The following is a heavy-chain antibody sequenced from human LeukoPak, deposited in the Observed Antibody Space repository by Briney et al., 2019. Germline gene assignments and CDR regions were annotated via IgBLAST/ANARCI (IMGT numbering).Heavy chain of an antibody. V-gene: IGHV4-39*07. Sequence: SETLSLTCTVSGGSISSSTYYWGWIRQPPGTGLDWIGSISYSGNTYYNPSLKSRVTISVDTSKNHFSLKLSSVTAADTAVYYCARGYSYGPNDAFDIWGQGTMVTISS. CDR1: GGSISSSTYY. CDR3: ARGYSYGPNDAFDI. J-gene: IGHJ3*02. CDR2: ISYSGNT. D-gene: IGHD5-18*01.